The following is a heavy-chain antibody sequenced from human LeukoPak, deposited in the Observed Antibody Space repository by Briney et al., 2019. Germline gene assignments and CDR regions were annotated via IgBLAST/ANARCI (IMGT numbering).Heavy chain of an antibody. D-gene: IGHD3-10*01. CDR3: ARGSNYYDSGKGWFDP. Sequence: SETLSLICAVYGGSFSGYYWSWIRQPPGKGLEWIGEINHSGSTNYNPSLKSRVTISVDTSKNQFSLKLSSVTAADTAVYYCARGSNYYDSGKGWFDPWGQGTLVTVSS. CDR1: GGSFSGYY. CDR2: INHSGST. V-gene: IGHV4-34*01. J-gene: IGHJ5*02.